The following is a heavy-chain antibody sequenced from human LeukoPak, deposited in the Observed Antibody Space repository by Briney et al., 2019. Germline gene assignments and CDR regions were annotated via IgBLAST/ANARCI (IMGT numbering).Heavy chain of an antibody. CDR1: GFTFDDYA. Sequence: PGRSLRLSCAASGFTFDDYAMHWVRQAPGKGLEWVSGISWNSGSIGYADSVKGRFTISRDNAKNSLYLQMNSLRAEDTALYYCAKDREGDSSSFDYWGQGTLVTVSS. V-gene: IGHV3-9*01. J-gene: IGHJ4*02. D-gene: IGHD6-13*01. CDR2: ISWNSGSI. CDR3: AKDREGDSSSFDY.